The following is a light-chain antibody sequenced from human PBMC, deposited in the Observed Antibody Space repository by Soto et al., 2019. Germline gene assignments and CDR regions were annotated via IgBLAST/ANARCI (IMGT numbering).Light chain of an antibody. Sequence: DIVMTQSPLSLPVTPGEPASISCRSTRSLLHSDGYNYLDWYLQKARQSPRLLIYFGSNRASGVPDRFGGRGSDTDFTLKISSVDADDVGVFSCMHALEVPVTFGQVARLE. CDR2: FGS. V-gene: IGKV2-28*01. CDR1: RSLLHSDGYNY. CDR3: MHALEVPVT. J-gene: IGKJ5*01.